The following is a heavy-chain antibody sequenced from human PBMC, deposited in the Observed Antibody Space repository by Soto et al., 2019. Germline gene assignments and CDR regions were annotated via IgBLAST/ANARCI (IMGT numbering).Heavy chain of an antibody. J-gene: IGHJ4*02. D-gene: IGHD1-26*01. CDR1: GYTFTGKH. V-gene: IGHV1-2*06. Sequence: QVQLVQSGAEVKKPGASVKVSCKTSGYTFTGKHMHWVRQAPGEGLEWMGRIDPKNGDTAYAQDFQGRVTMTSDTSLNTAYMELTSLTSDDTAMYYCARENFHYDDWGQGTLITVSS. CDR3: ARENFHYDD. CDR2: IDPKNGDT.